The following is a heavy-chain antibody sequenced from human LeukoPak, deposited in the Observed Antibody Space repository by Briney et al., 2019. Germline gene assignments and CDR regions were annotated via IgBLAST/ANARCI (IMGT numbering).Heavy chain of an antibody. J-gene: IGHJ4*02. CDR3: ARANLWFGEQPFDY. Sequence: ASVKVSCKASGYTFTGYYMHWVRPAPGQGLEWMGWINPNSGGTNYAQKFQGRVTMTTDTSASTAYMELSSLRSEDMAVYYCARANLWFGEQPFDYWGQGTLVTVSS. D-gene: IGHD3-10*01. CDR1: GYTFTGYY. V-gene: IGHV1-2*02. CDR2: INPNSGGT.